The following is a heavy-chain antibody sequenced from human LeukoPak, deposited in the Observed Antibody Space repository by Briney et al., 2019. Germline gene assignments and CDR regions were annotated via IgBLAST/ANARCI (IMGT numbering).Heavy chain of an antibody. CDR1: GGSISSYY. Sequence: KPSETLSLTCTVSGGSISSYYWSWIRQPAGKGLEWIGRIYTSGSTNYNPSLKSRVTMSVDTSKNQFSLKLSSVTAADTAVYYCARSPGAAAFQDWFDPWGQGTLVTVSS. V-gene: IGHV4-4*07. CDR2: IYTSGST. J-gene: IGHJ5*02. D-gene: IGHD6-13*01. CDR3: ARSPGAAAFQDWFDP.